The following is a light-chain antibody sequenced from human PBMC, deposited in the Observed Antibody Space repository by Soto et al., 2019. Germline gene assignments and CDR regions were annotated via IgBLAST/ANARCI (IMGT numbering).Light chain of an antibody. J-gene: IGLJ3*02. CDR1: SSDVGAYNY. CDR2: EVS. Sequence: QSALTQPASVSRSPGQSITISCTGTSSDVGAYNYVSWYQQHPGKAPKLMIYEVSYRPSGVSDRFSGSRSGNTASLTISGLQAEDESDCYCSSYTSSTTWVFGGGTQLTVL. CDR3: SSYTSSTTWV. V-gene: IGLV2-14*01.